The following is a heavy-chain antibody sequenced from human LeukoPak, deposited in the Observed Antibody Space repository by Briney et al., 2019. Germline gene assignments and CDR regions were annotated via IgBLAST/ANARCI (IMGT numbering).Heavy chain of an antibody. J-gene: IGHJ6*03. V-gene: IGHV3-48*04. Sequence: GGSLRLSCVASGFTFSSRDWMTWVRQAPGKGLEWVSYISSSGSTIYYADSVKGRFTISRDNAKNSLYLQMNSLRAEDTAVYYCARFGRDYYDSSGFYSSNSYYYYMDVWGKGTTVTVSS. CDR1: GFTFSSRDW. D-gene: IGHD3-22*01. CDR3: ARFGRDYYDSSGFYSSNSYYYYMDV. CDR2: ISSSGSTI.